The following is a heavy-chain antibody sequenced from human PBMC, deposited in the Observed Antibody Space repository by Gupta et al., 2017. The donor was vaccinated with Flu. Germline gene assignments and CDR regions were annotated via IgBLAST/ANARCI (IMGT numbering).Heavy chain of an antibody. D-gene: IGHD6-6*01. V-gene: IGHV3-33*01. CDR2: IWYDGSNT. J-gene: IGHJ4*02. Sequence: RQAPGKGLEWVEVIWYDGSNTYYADSVKGRFTISRDNSKDTLYLQMNSLRAEDTAVYYCARDSLSYNNSPDYWGQGTLVTVSS. CDR3: ARDSLSYNNSPDY.